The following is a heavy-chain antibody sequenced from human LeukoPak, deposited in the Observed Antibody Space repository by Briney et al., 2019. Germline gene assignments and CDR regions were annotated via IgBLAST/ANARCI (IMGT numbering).Heavy chain of an antibody. J-gene: IGHJ4*02. V-gene: IGHV4-59*08. CDR2: VYYSGST. CDR1: GGSISSYY. CDR3: ARSIIGTRSKFDY. Sequence: SETLSLTCTVSGGSISSYYWSWIRQPPGKGLEWIGYVYYSGSTNYNPSLKSRVTISVDTSKNHFSLKLSSVTAADAAVYSCARSIIGTRSKFDYWGQGTLVTVSS. D-gene: IGHD1/OR15-1a*01.